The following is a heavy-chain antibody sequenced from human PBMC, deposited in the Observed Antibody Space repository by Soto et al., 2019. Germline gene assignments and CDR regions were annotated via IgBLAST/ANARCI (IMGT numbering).Heavy chain of an antibody. V-gene: IGHV1-18*01. CDR2: ISGYNGNT. CDR3: ARGGRFAVADTDY. J-gene: IGHJ4*02. CDR1: GYTFTNYG. D-gene: IGHD3-3*01. Sequence: QVQLVQSGVAVKRPGASVKVSCKASGYTFTNYGITWVRQAPGQGLEWLGWISGYNGNTNYAQKFQGRVTMTTDTSTSTAYMDLRSLRYDDTAVYYCARGGRFAVADTDYWGQGTLLTVSS.